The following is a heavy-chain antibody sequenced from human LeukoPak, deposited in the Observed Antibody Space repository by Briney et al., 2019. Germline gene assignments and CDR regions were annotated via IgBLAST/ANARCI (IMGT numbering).Heavy chain of an antibody. V-gene: IGHV3-23*01. J-gene: IGHJ4*02. CDR2: ISGSGGST. CDR3: AKDIVVVTAPYYFDY. CDR1: GFTFSSYA. D-gene: IGHD2-21*02. Sequence: PGGSLRLSCAASGFTFSSYAMSWVRQAPGKGLEWVSAISGSGGSTYYADSVKGRFTISRDNSKNTLYLQMNSLRAEDTAVYYRAKDIVVVTAPYYFDYWGQGTLVTVSS.